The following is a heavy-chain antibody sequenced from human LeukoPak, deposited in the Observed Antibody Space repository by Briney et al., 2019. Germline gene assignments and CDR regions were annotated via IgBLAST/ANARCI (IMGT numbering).Heavy chain of an antibody. D-gene: IGHD3-10*01. J-gene: IGHJ6*03. CDR3: TRVFYYGSRYYYMDV. CDR2: IKQDGSQK. CDR1: EFTFASYW. Sequence: GGSLRLSCAASEFTFASYWMSWVRQPPGKGLEWVANIKQDGSQKYYVDSLKGRFTISGDNAKNSLYLQMNNLRAGDTAVYYCTRVFYYGSRYYYMDVWGKGTTDTISS. V-gene: IGHV3-7*01.